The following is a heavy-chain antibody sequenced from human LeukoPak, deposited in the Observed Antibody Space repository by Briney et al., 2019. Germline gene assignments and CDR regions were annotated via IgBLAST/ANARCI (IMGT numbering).Heavy chain of an antibody. D-gene: IGHD4-17*01. CDR1: GGSISSGDYY. V-gene: IGHV4-30-4*01. Sequence: PSQTLSLTCTVSGGSISSGDYYWSWIRQPPGKGLEWIGYIYYSGSTYYNPSLKSRVTISVDTSKHQFSLKVSSVTAADTAVYYCARGLDYDWFDPWGQGTLVTVSS. CDR3: ARGLDYDWFDP. J-gene: IGHJ5*02. CDR2: IYYSGST.